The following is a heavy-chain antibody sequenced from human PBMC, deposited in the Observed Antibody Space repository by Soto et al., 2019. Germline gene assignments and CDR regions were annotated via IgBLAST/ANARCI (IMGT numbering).Heavy chain of an antibody. CDR1: GGTFSSYA. CDR2: IIPIFGTA. Sequence: QVQLVQSGAEVKKPGSSVKVSCKASGGTFSSYAISWVRQAPGQGLEWMGGIIPIFGTANYAQKFQGRVTITVDESTSTAYMGLSSLRSEDTAVYYCARAFWSIDSSGYYYYYYYGMDVWGQGTTVTVSS. CDR3: ARAFWSIDSSGYYYYYYYGMDV. J-gene: IGHJ6*02. D-gene: IGHD3-22*01. V-gene: IGHV1-69*01.